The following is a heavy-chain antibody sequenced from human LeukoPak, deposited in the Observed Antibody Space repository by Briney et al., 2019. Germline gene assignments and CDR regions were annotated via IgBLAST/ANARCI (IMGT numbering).Heavy chain of an antibody. V-gene: IGHV4-34*01. Sequence: SETLSLTCAVYGGSFSGYYWSWIRQPPGKGLEWIGEINHSGSTNYNPSLKSRVTISVDTSKNQFSLKLSSVTAADTAVHYCARSLSFYWGQGTLVTVSS. CDR1: GGSFSGYY. J-gene: IGHJ4*02. CDR3: ARSLSFY. CDR2: INHSGST. D-gene: IGHD3-16*01.